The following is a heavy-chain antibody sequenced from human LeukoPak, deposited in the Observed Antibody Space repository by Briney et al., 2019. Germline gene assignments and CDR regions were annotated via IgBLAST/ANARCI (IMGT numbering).Heavy chain of an antibody. D-gene: IGHD2/OR15-2a*01. CDR3: ARATDRSFQGNWFDP. CDR1: GGSISSYY. CDR2: IYYSGST. Sequence: SETLSLTCTVSGGSISSYYWSWIRQPPGKGLEWIGYIYYSGSTNYNPSLKSRVTISVDTSKNQFSLKLSSVTAADTAMYYCARATDRSFQGNWFDPWGQGTLVTVSS. J-gene: IGHJ5*02. V-gene: IGHV4-59*01.